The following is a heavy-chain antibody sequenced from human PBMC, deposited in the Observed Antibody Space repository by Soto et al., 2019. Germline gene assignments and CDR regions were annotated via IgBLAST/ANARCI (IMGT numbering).Heavy chain of an antibody. J-gene: IGHJ3*02. Sequence: ASVKVSCKASGYTFTSYYMHWVRQAPGQGLEWMGIINPSGGSTSYAQKFQGRVTMTRDTSTSTVYMELSSLRSEDTAVYYCARDFSGSYSSDAFDIWGQGTMVTVSS. V-gene: IGHV1-46*01. D-gene: IGHD1-26*01. CDR2: INPSGGST. CDR1: GYTFTSYY. CDR3: ARDFSGSYSSDAFDI.